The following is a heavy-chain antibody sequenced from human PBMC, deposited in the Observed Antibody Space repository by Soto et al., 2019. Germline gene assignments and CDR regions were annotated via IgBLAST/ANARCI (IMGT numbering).Heavy chain of an antibody. CDR3: ARGDYMDV. J-gene: IGHJ6*03. V-gene: IGHV4-59*07. CDR1: GGSISSYY. CDR2: IYYSGST. Sequence: SYTLSLTCTFSGGSISSYYWSWIRQPPGKGLEWIGYIYYSGSTNYNPSLKSRVTISVDTSKNQFSLKLSSVTAADTAVYYCARGDYMDVWGKGTTVTVSS.